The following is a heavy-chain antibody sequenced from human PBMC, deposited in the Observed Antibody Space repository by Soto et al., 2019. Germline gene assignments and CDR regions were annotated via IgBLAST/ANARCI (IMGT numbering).Heavy chain of an antibody. CDR3: ARDTVGGTSWYFDL. CDR2: IIPILGIA. J-gene: IGHJ2*01. CDR1: GGTFSSYT. D-gene: IGHD6-19*01. Sequence: QVQLVQSGAEVKKPGSSVKVSCKASGGTFSSYTISWVRQAPGQGLEWMGRIIPILGIANYAQKFQCRVSSTADKSTSTAYMELNSLRSEDTAVYYCARDTVGGTSWYFDLWGRGTLVTVST. V-gene: IGHV1-69*08.